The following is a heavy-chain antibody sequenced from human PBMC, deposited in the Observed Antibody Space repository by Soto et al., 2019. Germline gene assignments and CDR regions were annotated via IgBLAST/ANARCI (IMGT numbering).Heavy chain of an antibody. CDR2: ISYDGSNK. J-gene: IGHJ4*02. D-gene: IGHD6-13*01. CDR3: AKGSSWFDY. Sequence: QVQLVESGGGVVQPGRSLRLSCAASGFTSSSYGMHWVRQAPGKGLEWVAVISYDGSNKYYADSVKGRFTISRDNSKNTLYLQMNSLRAEDTAVYYCAKGSSWFDYWGQGTLVTVSS. V-gene: IGHV3-30*18. CDR1: GFTSSSYG.